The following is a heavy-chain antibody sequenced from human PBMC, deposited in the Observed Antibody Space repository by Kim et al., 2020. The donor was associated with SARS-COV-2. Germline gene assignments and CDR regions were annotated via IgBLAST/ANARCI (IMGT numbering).Heavy chain of an antibody. D-gene: IGHD3-22*01. V-gene: IGHV3-11*05. CDR3: ARDHSTYYYDSSGYYRALTPEYYYYGRDV. J-gene: IGHJ6*02. Sequence: GGSLRLSCAASGFTFSDYYMSWIRQAPGKGLEWVSYISSSSSYTNYADSVKGRFTISRDNAKNSLYLQMNSLRAEDTAVYYCARDHSTYYYDSSGYYRALTPEYYYYGRDVWRRGTAVTVS. CDR2: ISSSSSYT. CDR1: GFTFSDYY.